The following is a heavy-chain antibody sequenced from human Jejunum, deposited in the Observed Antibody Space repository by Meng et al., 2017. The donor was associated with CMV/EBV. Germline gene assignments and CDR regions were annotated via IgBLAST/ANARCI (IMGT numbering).Heavy chain of an antibody. J-gene: IGHJ3*01. CDR1: GFTVSTNY. CDR3: AKVAMIRGVVFDV. Sequence: AASGFTVSTNYMRWVRQAPGKGLEWVSVIYRGGTTYYADSVKGRLTISRDNSKNTLYLQMNSLRADDTAVYYCAKVAMIRGVVFDVWGQGNMVTVSS. D-gene: IGHD3-10*01. CDR2: IYRGGTT. V-gene: IGHV3-53*01.